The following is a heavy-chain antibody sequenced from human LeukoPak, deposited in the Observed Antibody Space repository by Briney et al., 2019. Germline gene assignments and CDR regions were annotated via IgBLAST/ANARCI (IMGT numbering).Heavy chain of an antibody. Sequence: PGGSLRLSCAASGFTFSSYWMSWVRQAPGKGLEWVSYISSSSSTIYYADSVKGRFTISRDNAKNSLYLQMNSLRAEDTAVYYCARDLHAGGGSFGFPPLNWFDPWGQGTLVTVSS. CDR2: ISSSSSTI. CDR1: GFTFSSYW. D-gene: IGHD1-26*01. CDR3: ARDLHAGGGSFGFPPLNWFDP. J-gene: IGHJ5*02. V-gene: IGHV3-48*01.